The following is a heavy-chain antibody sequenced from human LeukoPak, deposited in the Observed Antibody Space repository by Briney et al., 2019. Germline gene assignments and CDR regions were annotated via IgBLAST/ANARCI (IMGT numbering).Heavy chain of an antibody. CDR1: VGSISSSSYY. CDR3: ARDPSLAYCGGDCYAI. Sequence: PSETLSLSCTVSVGSISSSSYYWGWIRQPPGKGLEWIGSIYYSGSTYYNPSLKSRVTISVDTSKNQFSLKLSSVTAAHTAVYYCARDPSLAYCGGDCYAIWGQGTMVTVSS. CDR2: IYYSGST. J-gene: IGHJ3*02. V-gene: IGHV4-39*07. D-gene: IGHD2-21*02.